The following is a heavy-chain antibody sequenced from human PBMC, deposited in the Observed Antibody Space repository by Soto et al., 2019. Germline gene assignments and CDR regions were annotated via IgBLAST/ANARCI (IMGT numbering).Heavy chain of an antibody. D-gene: IGHD5-18*01. CDR2: IYYSGST. CDR1: GGSISSGGYY. V-gene: IGHV4-31*03. CDR3: ARALSMDTAPLPC. Sequence: SETLSLTCTVSGGSISSGGYYWSWIRQHPGKGLEWIGYIYYSGSTYYNPSLKSRVTISVDTSKNQFSLKLSSVTAADTAVYYCARALSMDTAPLPCWGRGTLVTVSS. J-gene: IGHJ4*02.